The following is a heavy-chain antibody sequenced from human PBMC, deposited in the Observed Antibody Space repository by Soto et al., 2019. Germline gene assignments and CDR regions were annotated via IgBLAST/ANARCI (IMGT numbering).Heavy chain of an antibody. D-gene: IGHD3-3*01. CDR3: ARRGWNFDFWSGDTYYYMYV. CDR2: MNPNSGNT. V-gene: IGHV1-8*01. Sequence: GASVKVSCKASGYTFTSYDINWVRQATGQGLEWMGRMNPNSGNTGYAQKFQGRVTMTRNTSISTAYMELSSLRSEDTAVYYCARRGWNFDFWSGDTYYYMYVWSKGTTVTVSS. CDR1: GYTFTSYD. J-gene: IGHJ6*03.